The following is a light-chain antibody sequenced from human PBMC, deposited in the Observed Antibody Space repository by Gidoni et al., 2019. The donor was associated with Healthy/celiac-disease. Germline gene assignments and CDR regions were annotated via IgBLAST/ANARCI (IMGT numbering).Light chain of an antibody. V-gene: IGKV1-5*01. CDR1: RSISSW. CDR2: DAS. CDR3: QQYNSYPLT. Sequence: DIQMPQSPSTLSASVGDRVPITCRAGRSISSWLAWYQQKPGEAPKLLIYDASSLESGVPSRCSGSGSGAEITLTISSRQPDDFATYYCQQYNSYPLTFGGGTKVEIK. J-gene: IGKJ4*01.